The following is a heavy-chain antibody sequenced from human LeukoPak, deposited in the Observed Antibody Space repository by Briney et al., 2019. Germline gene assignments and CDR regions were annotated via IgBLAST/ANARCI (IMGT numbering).Heavy chain of an antibody. V-gene: IGHV3-30*02. CDR3: AELGITMIGGV. D-gene: IGHD3-10*02. CDR2: IRFDGNSK. J-gene: IGHJ6*04. CDR1: GFTFSSYG. Sequence: QPGGSLRLSCAASGFTFSSYGMHWVRQAPGKGLEWVAYIRFDGNSKYYADSVKGRFTISRDNAKNSLYLQMNSLRAEDTAVYYCAELGITMIGGVWGKGTTVTISS.